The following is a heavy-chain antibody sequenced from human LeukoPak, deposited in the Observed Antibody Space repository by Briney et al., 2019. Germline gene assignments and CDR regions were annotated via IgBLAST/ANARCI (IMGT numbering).Heavy chain of an antibody. D-gene: IGHD2-2*01. CDR2: INAYNGYT. J-gene: IGHJ5*02. CDR1: GNTFINYV. CDR3: ARDRTSPLVVVPAPYNCIDH. Sequence: SVKVSCKTSGNTFINYVITWVRQAPGQGLEWMGWINAYNGYTNYEQKSKGRVTMTTDTSTSTVYMELRSLRSDDTAVYYCARDRTSPLVVVPAPYNCIDHWGQGTLVTVSS. V-gene: IGHV1-18*01.